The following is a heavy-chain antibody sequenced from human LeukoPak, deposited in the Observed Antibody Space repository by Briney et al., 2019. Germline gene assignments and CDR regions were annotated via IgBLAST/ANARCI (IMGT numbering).Heavy chain of an antibody. V-gene: IGHV1-2*02. D-gene: IGHD3-10*01. Sequence: ASVKVSCKASGYTFTGYYMHWVRQAPGQGLEWMGWINPNSGGTNYAQKFQGRVTMTRDTSISTAYMELSRLRSDDTAVYYCARDWLSYGSGSYYSPLGRRYYYYYMDVWGKGTTVTVSS. CDR2: INPNSGGT. J-gene: IGHJ6*03. CDR1: GYTFTGYY. CDR3: ARDWLSYGSGSYYSPLGRRYYYYYMDV.